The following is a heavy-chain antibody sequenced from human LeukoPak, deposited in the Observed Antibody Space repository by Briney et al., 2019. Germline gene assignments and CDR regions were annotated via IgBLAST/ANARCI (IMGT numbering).Heavy chain of an antibody. Sequence: ASVKVSCKASGYTFTNHSINWVRQALGQGLEYMGWINTYTGNPTYAQAFTGRIVFSLDTSVSTAYLQIRSLKAEDTAVYFCARRSMVQHLDVWGKGTTVIVSS. J-gene: IGHJ6*04. D-gene: IGHD3-10*01. CDR3: ARRSMVQHLDV. V-gene: IGHV7-4-1*02. CDR2: INTYTGNP. CDR1: GYTFTNHS.